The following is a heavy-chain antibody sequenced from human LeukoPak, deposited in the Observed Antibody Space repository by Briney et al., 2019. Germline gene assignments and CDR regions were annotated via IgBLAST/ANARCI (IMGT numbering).Heavy chain of an antibody. V-gene: IGHV4-34*01. CDR2: INHSGST. D-gene: IGHD2-2*01. CDR1: GGSFSGYY. Sequence: SETLSLTCAVYGGSFSGYYWSWIRQPPGKGLEWIGEINHSGSTNYNPSLKSRVTISVDTSKNQFSLKLSSVTAADTAVYYCARVGIYCSSTSCYYYYGMDAWGQGTTVTVSS. CDR3: ARVGIYCSSTSCYYYYGMDA. J-gene: IGHJ6*02.